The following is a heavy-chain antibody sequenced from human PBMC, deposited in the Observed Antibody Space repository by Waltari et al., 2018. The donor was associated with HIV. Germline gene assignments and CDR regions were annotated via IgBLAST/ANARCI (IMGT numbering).Heavy chain of an antibody. V-gene: IGHV1-8*01. CDR2: MNPNWGNT. CDR1: GYTFTSYD. D-gene: IGHD3-16*02. Sequence: QVQLVQSGAEVKKPGASVKVSCKASGYTFTSYDINWVRRDTGQGLEWMGWMNPNWGNTGYAQKCEGRVTMTRNTAISTAYMELRSLGSEDTAGYYCARGPLATARRMRGIIDRDYWGQGTLVTVSS. CDR3: ARGPLATARRMRGIIDRDY. J-gene: IGHJ4*02.